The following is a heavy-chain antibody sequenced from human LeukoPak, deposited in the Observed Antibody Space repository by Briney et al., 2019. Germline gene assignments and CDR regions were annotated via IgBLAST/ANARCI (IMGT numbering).Heavy chain of an antibody. Sequence: PSETLSLTCTVSGGSISSGGYYWSWIRQHPGKGLEWIGYIYYRGSTYYNPSLKSRVTISVDTSKNQFSLKLSSVTAADTAVYYCARDPIAVAPFYYGMDVWGQGTTVTVSS. CDR1: GGSISSGGYY. CDR2: IYYRGST. CDR3: ARDPIAVAPFYYGMDV. V-gene: IGHV4-31*03. D-gene: IGHD6-19*01. J-gene: IGHJ6*02.